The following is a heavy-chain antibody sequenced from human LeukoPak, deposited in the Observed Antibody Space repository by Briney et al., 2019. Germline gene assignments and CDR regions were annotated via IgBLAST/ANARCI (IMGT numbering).Heavy chain of an antibody. D-gene: IGHD4-11*01. Sequence: RGSLSHSCAASGFTFSNHWMHWVRQTPGQGLVWVSRINSDGSTTTYAASVKGRFTISRDNAKNTLYLQMNSLRAEDTAVYYCARDQGYSNYEIFDYSGPGTPVTVSS. CDR1: GFTFSNHW. V-gene: IGHV3-74*01. J-gene: IGHJ4*02. CDR2: INSDGSTT. CDR3: ARDQGYSNYEIFDY.